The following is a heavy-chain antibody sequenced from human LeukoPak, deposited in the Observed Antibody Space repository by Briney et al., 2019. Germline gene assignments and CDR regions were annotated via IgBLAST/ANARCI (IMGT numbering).Heavy chain of an antibody. CDR2: IYSGGTI. CDR3: ATGYDFGFDP. Sequence: GGSLRLSCAASRFTVSSNYMNWVRQAPGKGLEWVSIIYSGGTIHYADSVKGRFTISRDNTKNTLYLQMNSLRAEDTAVYYCATGYDFGFDPWGQGNLVTVSS. D-gene: IGHD5-12*01. CDR1: RFTVSSNY. J-gene: IGHJ5*02. V-gene: IGHV3-53*01.